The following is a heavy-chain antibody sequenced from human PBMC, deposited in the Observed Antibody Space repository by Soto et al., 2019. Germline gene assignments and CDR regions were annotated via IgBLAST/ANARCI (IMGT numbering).Heavy chain of an antibody. J-gene: IGHJ5*02. CDR3: ARADCSGGSCYWGWFDP. CDR2: ISSDGSTT. D-gene: IGHD2-15*01. V-gene: IGHV3-74*01. CDR1: GFTFSTYW. Sequence: GGSLRLSCAASGFTFSTYWMHWVRQGPGKGLVWVSRISSDGSTTSYADPVEGRFTISRDNVKNTMYLQLNSLRAEDTAVYYCARADCSGGSCYWGWFDPWGPGTLVTVSS.